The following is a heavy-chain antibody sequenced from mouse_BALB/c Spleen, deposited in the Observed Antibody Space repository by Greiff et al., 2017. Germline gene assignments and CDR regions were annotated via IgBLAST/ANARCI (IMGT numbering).Heavy chain of an antibody. CDR2: INPSNGRT. CDR1: GYTFTSYW. J-gene: IGHJ4*01. Sequence: QVQLQQSGAELVKPGASVKLSCKASGYTFTSYWMHWVKQRPGQGLEWIGEINPSNGRTNYNEKFKSKATLTVDKSSSTAYMQLSSLTSEDSAVYYCARGGSSPYYAMDYWGQGTSVTVSS. V-gene: IGHV1S81*02. D-gene: IGHD1-1*01. CDR3: ARGGSSPYYAMDY.